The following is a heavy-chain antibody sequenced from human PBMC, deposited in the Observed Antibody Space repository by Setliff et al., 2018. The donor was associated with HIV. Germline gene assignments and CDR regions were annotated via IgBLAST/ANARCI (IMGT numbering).Heavy chain of an antibody. V-gene: IGHV4-59*01. CDR1: GGSISSDY. CDR2: IYYSGST. Sequence: TSETLSLTCTVFGGSISSDYWSWIRQPPGQGLEWLGYIYYSGSTNYNPSLKSRVTISVDTSKNQFSLKLSSVTAADTAVYYCARYWQQLGAYAFDIWGQGAMVTVSS. D-gene: IGHD6-13*01. J-gene: IGHJ3*02. CDR3: ARYWQQLGAYAFDI.